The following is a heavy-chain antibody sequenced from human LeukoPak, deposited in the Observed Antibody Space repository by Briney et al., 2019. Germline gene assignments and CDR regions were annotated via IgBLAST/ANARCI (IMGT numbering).Heavy chain of an antibody. V-gene: IGHV1-18*01. CDR3: ARAGQQLSLLLFFD. J-gene: IGHJ4*02. D-gene: IGHD6-13*01. Sequence: ASVKVSCKASGYTFTSYGISWVRQAPGQGLEWMGWISAYNGNTNYAQKLQGRVTMTTDTSTSTAYMELRSLRSDDTAVYYCARAGQQLSLLLFFDWGQGTLVTVSS. CDR2: ISAYNGNT. CDR1: GYTFTSYG.